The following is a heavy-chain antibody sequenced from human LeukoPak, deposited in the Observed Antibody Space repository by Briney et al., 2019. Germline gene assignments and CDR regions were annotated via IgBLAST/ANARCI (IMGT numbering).Heavy chain of an antibody. J-gene: IGHJ4*02. Sequence: GGSLRLSCAASGFTFSSYAMHWVRQAPGKGLEWVAVISYDGSNKYYADSVKGRFTISRDNSKNTLFLQMNSLRAEDTAVYYCARDLSEQLEGYLDYWGQGTLVTVSS. V-gene: IGHV3-30*04. CDR1: GFTFSSYA. CDR2: ISYDGSNK. CDR3: ARDLSEQLEGYLDY. D-gene: IGHD6-13*01.